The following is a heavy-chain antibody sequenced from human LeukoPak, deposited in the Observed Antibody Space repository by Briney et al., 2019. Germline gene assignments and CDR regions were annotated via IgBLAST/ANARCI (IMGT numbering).Heavy chain of an antibody. CDR3: ANDLAAVGATGS. J-gene: IGHJ4*02. CDR2: ITGSGGIT. V-gene: IGHV3-23*01. D-gene: IGHD1-26*01. Sequence: GGSLRLSCAASGFIFSDYAMTWVRQAPGKGLEWVATITGSGGITYCADSVRGRFTLSRDNSRNTLYLHMNSLRAEDTAIYYCANDLAAVGATGSWGQGTLVTVSS. CDR1: GFIFSDYA.